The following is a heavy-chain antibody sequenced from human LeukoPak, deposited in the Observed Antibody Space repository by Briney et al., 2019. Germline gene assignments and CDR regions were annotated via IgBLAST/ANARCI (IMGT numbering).Heavy chain of an antibody. CDR3: AKDHPQWLVDY. CDR1: GFTFSDYW. V-gene: IGHV3-30*18. J-gene: IGHJ4*02. D-gene: IGHD6-19*01. Sequence: GGSPRLSCAASGFTFSDYWMTWVRQAPGKGLEWVAVISYDGGNKYYADSVKGRFTISRDNSKNTLYLQMNSLRAEDTAVYYCAKDHPQWLVDYWGQGTLVTVSS. CDR2: ISYDGGNK.